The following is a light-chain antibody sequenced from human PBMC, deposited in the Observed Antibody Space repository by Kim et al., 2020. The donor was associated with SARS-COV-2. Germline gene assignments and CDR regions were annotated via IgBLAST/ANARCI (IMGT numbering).Light chain of an antibody. J-gene: IGLJ1*01. CDR3: WSYAGSSTYV. CDR2: EGS. CDR1: SSDVGSYNL. V-gene: IGLV2-23*01. Sequence: QSALTQPASVSGSPGQSITISCTGTSSDVGSYNLVSWYQQHPGKAPKLLIYEGSKRPSGVSNRFSGSKSGNTASLTISGLQAEDEADYCCWSYAGSSTYVFGTGTKVTVL.